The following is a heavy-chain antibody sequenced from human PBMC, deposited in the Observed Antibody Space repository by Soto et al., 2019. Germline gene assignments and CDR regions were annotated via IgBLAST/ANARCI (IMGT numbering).Heavy chain of an antibody. CDR3: ARHLFSSSWYYFDY. Sequence: PSETLSLTCTVSGGSISISSYYWVWIRQPPGKGLEWIGSIYYSGSTYYNPSLKSRVTISVDTSKNQFSLKLSSVTAADTAVYYCARHLFSSSWYYFDYWGQGTLVTVSS. CDR1: GGSISISSYY. D-gene: IGHD6-13*01. J-gene: IGHJ4*02. CDR2: IYYSGST. V-gene: IGHV4-39*01.